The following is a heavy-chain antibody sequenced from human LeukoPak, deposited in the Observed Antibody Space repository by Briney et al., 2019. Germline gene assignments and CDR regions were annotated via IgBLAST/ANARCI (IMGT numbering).Heavy chain of an antibody. J-gene: IGHJ4*02. CDR1: GFSIGTSA. D-gene: IGHD6-19*01. Sequence: GGSLRLSCAASGFSIGTSAMNWVRQVPGKGLEWVSSINSASSHIYYAASVRGRFTISRDNAMNSVFLQMNSLGAEDTAVYYCARDIGVGYYFDYWGQGTLVTVSS. CDR3: ARDIGVGYYFDY. CDR2: INSASSHI. V-gene: IGHV3-21*01.